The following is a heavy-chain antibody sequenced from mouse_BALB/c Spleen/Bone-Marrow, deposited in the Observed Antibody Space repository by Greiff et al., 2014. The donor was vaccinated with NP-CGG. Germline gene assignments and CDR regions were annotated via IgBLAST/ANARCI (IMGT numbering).Heavy chain of an antibody. CDR3: ARRLTGTSAMDY. J-gene: IGHJ4*01. CDR1: GYAFTNYL. V-gene: IGHV1-54*01. CDR2: INPGSGST. D-gene: IGHD4-1*01. Sequence: VQLQQSGAELVRPGTSVKVSCKASGYAFTNYLIEWVNRRPGQGLEWIGVINPGSGSTNFNENFKGKATLTADKSSSTAYMQLSSLTSDDSAVYFCARRLTGTSAMDYWGQGTSVTVSS.